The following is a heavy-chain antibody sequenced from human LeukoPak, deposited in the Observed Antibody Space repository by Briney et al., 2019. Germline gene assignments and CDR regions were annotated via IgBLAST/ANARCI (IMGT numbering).Heavy chain of an antibody. CDR1: GFTFSSNA. CDR3: AKGGRSDIKYGMDV. V-gene: IGHV3-23*01. CDR2: VSSSGGRT. Sequence: GGSLRLSCAASGFTFSSNAMSWLRQAPGKGLEWVSGVSSSGGRTYYADSVKGRLTIPRDNSKSSLFLQMNSLRVEDTAVYYCAKGGRSDIKYGMDVWGQGTTVTVSS. J-gene: IGHJ6*02. D-gene: IGHD3-3*01.